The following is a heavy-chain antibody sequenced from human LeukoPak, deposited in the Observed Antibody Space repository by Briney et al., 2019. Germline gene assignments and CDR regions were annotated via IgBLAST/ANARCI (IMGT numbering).Heavy chain of an antibody. V-gene: IGHV3-21*01. CDR2: INDSSSYI. CDR3: ARGLSYGGGDSYTYFDY. CDR1: GFTFSSYS. Sequence: GGSLRLSCAASGFTFSSYSMNWVRQAPGKGLEWVSSINDSSSYIYYADSVKGRFTSSRDNAKNSLYLLMNSLRAEDTAVYYCARGLSYGGGDSYTYFDYWVQGTLVTVSS. J-gene: IGHJ4*02. D-gene: IGHD2-21*01.